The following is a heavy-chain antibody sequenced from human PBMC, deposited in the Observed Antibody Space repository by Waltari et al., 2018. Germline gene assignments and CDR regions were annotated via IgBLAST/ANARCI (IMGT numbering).Heavy chain of an antibody. CDR2: VSYCGPT. V-gene: IGHV4-39*01. CDR3: ATYIGASVGTAAFDV. D-gene: IGHD5-12*01. J-gene: IGHJ3*01. CDR1: GVSITSNRHY. Sequence: QLQLQESGPRLVRPSETLSLICRVSGVSITSNRHYWAWIRQSPGQGLEGIGPVSYCGPTYISQSLKSRVSVSRDTSKNQVSLILGSVTAADMAVYYCATYIGASVGTAAFDVWGQGTMVTVSS.